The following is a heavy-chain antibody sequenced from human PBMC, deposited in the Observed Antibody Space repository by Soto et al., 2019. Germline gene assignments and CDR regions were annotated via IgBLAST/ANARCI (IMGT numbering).Heavy chain of an antibody. V-gene: IGHV1-3*01. CDR3: ARAYYDFWSGYYPS. D-gene: IGHD3-3*01. J-gene: IGHJ4*02. CDR2: INAGNGNT. CDR1: GYTFTDYF. Sequence: ASVKVSCEASGYTFTDYFMKWVRQAPGQRLEWMGWINAGNGNTKYSQKFQGRVTITRNTSISTAYMELSSLRSEDTAVYYCARAYYDFWSGYYPSWGQGTLVTVSS.